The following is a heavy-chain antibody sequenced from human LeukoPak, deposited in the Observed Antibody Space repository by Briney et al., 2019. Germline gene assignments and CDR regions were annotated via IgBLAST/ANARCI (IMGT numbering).Heavy chain of an antibody. J-gene: IGHJ4*02. V-gene: IGHV3-23*01. D-gene: IGHD5-24*01. CDR1: GFTFSSYG. CDR2: VSGSGGIT. Sequence: PGGSLRLSCAASGFTFSSYGMSWVRQASGKGLEWVSGVSGSGGITFYADSVKGRFTISRDNSKNTLYLQMNSLRADDTAVYYCARGGGYTDYWGQGTLVTVSS. CDR3: ARGGGYTDY.